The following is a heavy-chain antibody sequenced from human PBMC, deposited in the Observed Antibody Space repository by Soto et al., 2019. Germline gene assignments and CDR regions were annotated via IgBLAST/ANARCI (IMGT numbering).Heavy chain of an antibody. CDR1: GFTVSSNY. Sequence: EVQLVESGGGLVQPGGSLRLSCAASGFTVSSNYMSWVRQAPGKGLEWVSVIYSGGSTYYADSVKGRFTISRHNSKNTLYPQMNSLRAEDTAVYYCARASLRLPWDFDYWGQGTLVTVSS. J-gene: IGHJ4*02. CDR2: IYSGGST. CDR3: ARASLRLPWDFDY. V-gene: IGHV3-53*04. D-gene: IGHD4-17*01.